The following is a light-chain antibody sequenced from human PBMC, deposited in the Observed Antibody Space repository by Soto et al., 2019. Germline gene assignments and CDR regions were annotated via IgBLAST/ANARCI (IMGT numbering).Light chain of an antibody. CDR3: MQSTQLPPT. V-gene: IGKV2D-29*02. CDR1: QFLLHITGETF. Sequence: DVVMTQTPVSLSVAPGQPSSISCKSSQFLLHITGETFLFWYLQKPGQSPQLLIYEVSTRVSGVPDRFSGSGSGTDFTLEISRVETDDVGIYYCMQSTQLPPTFGQGTRLEIK. J-gene: IGKJ5*01. CDR2: EVS.